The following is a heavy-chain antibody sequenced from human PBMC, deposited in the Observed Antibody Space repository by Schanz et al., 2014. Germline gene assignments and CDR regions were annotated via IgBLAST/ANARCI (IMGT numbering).Heavy chain of an antibody. V-gene: IGHV3-48*02. J-gene: IGHJ6*02. Sequence: EVQLVESGGGLVQPGGSLRLSCAASGFTFSSYSMNWVRQAPGKGLEWVSYISSSSSTIYYADSVKGRFTISRDNAKNSLYLQMNSLRDEDTAVYYCARDRQQLVGRIGYYYGMDVWGQGTTVTVSS. CDR3: ARDRQQLVGRIGYYYGMDV. CDR1: GFTFSSYS. CDR2: ISSSSSTI. D-gene: IGHD6-13*01.